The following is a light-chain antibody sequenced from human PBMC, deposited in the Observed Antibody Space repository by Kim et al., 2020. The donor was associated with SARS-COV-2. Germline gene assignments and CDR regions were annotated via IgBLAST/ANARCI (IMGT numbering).Light chain of an antibody. J-gene: IGKJ4*01. CDR3: QQHSNWPPLT. Sequence: SPGERATLSCRAIQSVSTSLAWYQQKPGQAPRLLIYGASNRATGIPARFSGSGSGTDFTLTISSLEPEDFAIYYCQQHSNWPPLTFGGGTKVDIK. V-gene: IGKV3-11*01. CDR2: GAS. CDR1: QSVSTS.